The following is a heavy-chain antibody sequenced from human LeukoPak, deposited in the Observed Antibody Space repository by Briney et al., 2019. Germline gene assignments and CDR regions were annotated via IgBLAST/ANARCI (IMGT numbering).Heavy chain of an antibody. J-gene: IGHJ4*02. CDR2: IRSKAYGGTT. V-gene: IGHV3-49*03. Sequence: GGSLRLSCTASGFTFGDYAMSWFRQAPGKGLEWVGFIRSKAYGGTTEYAASVKGRFTISRDDSKSIAYLQMNSLKTEDTAVYYCTRMKWELLGYYFDYWGQGTLVTVSS. CDR1: GFTFGDYA. D-gene: IGHD1-26*01. CDR3: TRMKWELLGYYFDY.